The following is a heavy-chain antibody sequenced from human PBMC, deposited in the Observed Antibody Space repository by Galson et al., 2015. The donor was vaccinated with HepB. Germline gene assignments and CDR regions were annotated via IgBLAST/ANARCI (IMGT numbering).Heavy chain of an antibody. Sequence: SLRLSCAASGFTVSSNYMSWVRQAPGKGLEWVSVIYSGGSTYYADSVKGRFTISRDNSKNTLYLQMNSLRAEDTAVYYCASRDSNIAVAAYYYGMDVWGQGTTVTVSS. CDR2: IYSGGST. D-gene: IGHD6-19*01. CDR3: ASRDSNIAVAAYYYGMDV. CDR1: GFTVSSNY. J-gene: IGHJ6*02. V-gene: IGHV3-53*01.